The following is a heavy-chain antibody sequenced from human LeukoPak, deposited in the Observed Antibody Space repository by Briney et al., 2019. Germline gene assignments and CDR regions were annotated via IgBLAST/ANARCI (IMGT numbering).Heavy chain of an antibody. CDR3: AKDPRGSSSSVRYYYYYMDV. Sequence: GGSLRLSCAASGFTVSSFYMSWVRQAPGKGLEWVSVLYSGGTKHYADSVKGRFTISRDNSKNTLYLQMNSLRAEDTAVYYCAKDPRGSSSSVRYYYYYMDVWGKGTTVTVSS. D-gene: IGHD6-6*01. CDR1: GFTVSSFY. V-gene: IGHV3-53*01. CDR2: LYSGGTK. J-gene: IGHJ6*03.